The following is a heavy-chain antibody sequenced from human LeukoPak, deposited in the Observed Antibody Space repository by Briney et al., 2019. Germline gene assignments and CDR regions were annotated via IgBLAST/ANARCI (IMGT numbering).Heavy chain of an antibody. CDR3: ARDDDYNSGLEY. V-gene: IGHV3-48*01. Sequence: PGGSLRLSCAASGFTFSSYWMSWVRQAPGKGLEWVSYISSSTTIYYADSVKGRFTISRDNAKNSLYLQMNSLRAEDTAMYYCARDDDYNSGLEYWGQGTLVTVSS. CDR1: GFTFSSYW. CDR2: ISSSTTI. D-gene: IGHD6-19*01. J-gene: IGHJ4*02.